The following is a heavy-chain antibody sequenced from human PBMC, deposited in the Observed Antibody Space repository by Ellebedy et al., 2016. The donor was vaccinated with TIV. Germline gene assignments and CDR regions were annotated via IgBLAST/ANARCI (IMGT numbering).Heavy chain of an antibody. CDR2: MRQDGREE. CDR1: GFTLSTNW. V-gene: IGHV3-7*01. J-gene: IGHJ4*02. CDR3: DRENGYYFDY. D-gene: IGHD6-25*01. Sequence: PGGSLRLSCAASGFTLSTNWMNWVRKAPGKGLEWVASMRQDGREEYFVDSVKGRFTISRDNNKNSLYLQMNSLGAEDTAVYFCDRENGYYFDYWGQGTLVIVSS.